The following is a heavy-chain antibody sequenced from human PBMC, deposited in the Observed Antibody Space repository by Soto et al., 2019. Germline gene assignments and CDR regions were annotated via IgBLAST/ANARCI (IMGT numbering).Heavy chain of an antibody. V-gene: IGHV4-59*11. CDR2: LYYSGTT. J-gene: IGHJ4*02. CDR3: ARGLSWSPYFES. Sequence: QVQLQESGPGLVKPSETLSLTCTVSGASISTQSWNWIRQAPGKGLEWIGYLYYSGTTKYNPSLKSRVTISADTSNNQVSLKLTSVTAADTAVYFCARGLSWSPYFESWGQGILVTVSS. D-gene: IGHD3-3*01. CDR1: GASISTQS.